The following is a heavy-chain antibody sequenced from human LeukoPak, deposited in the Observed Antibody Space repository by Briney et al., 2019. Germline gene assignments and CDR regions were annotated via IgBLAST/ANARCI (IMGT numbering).Heavy chain of an antibody. Sequence: SETLSLTCTVSGGSISSYYWSWIRQPPGKGLEWIGYIYYSGSTNYNPSLKSRVTISVDTSKNQFSLKLSSVTAADTAVYYCARGIIGLVTGLNWFDPWGQGTLVTVSS. CDR2: IYYSGST. J-gene: IGHJ5*02. CDR3: ARGIIGLVTGLNWFDP. V-gene: IGHV4-59*08. D-gene: IGHD3/OR15-3a*01. CDR1: GGSISSYY.